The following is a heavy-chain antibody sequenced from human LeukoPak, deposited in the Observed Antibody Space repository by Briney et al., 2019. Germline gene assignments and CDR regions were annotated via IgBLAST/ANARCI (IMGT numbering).Heavy chain of an antibody. V-gene: IGHV1-8*01. CDR2: MNPNSGNT. D-gene: IGHD3-16*01. CDR1: GYTFTSYD. CDR3: ATGRGYERCGPYNFDY. J-gene: IGHJ4*02. Sequence: GASVKVSCKASGYTFTSYDINWVRQATGQGLEWMGWMNPNSGNTGYAQKFQGRVTMTRNTSISTAYMELSSLTSEDTTVYYCATGRGYERCGPYNFDYWGQGTLVTVSS.